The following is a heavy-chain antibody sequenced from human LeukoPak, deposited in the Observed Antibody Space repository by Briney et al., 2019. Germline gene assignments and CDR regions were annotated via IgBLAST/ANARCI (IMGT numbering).Heavy chain of an antibody. D-gene: IGHD3-22*01. V-gene: IGHV1-69*05. CDR1: GGTFSSYA. CDR3: ARGSPSIAIEHYFDSRTSFDY. Sequence: ASVKVSCKASGGTFSSYAISWVRQAPGQGLEWMGGIIPSLGTANFAQNFPGRISLTRDTSTNTVYMELSSLRSDDTALYYCARGSPSIAIEHYFDSRTSFDYWGQGTLVTVSS. CDR2: IIPSLGTA. J-gene: IGHJ4*01.